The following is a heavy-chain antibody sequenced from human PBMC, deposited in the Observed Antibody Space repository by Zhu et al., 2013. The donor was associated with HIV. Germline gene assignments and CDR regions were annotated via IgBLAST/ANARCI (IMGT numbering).Heavy chain of an antibody. CDR1: GYTFTSYG. J-gene: IGHJ2*01. CDR2: ISAYNGNT. Sequence: QVQLVQSGAEVKKPGASVKVSCKASGYTFTSYGISWVRQAPGQGLEWMGWISAYNGNTNYAQKLQGRVTMTTDTSTSTAYMELRSLRSDDTAVYYCARERDYYDSSGYWYFDLWGRGTLVTVSS. D-gene: IGHD3-22*01. CDR3: ARERDYYDSSGYWYFDL. V-gene: IGHV1-18*01.